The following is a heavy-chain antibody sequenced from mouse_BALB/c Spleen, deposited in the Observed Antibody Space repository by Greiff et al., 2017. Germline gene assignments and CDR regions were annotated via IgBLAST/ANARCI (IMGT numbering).Heavy chain of an antibody. CDR1: GYAFTNYL. CDR3: ARRGAYAMDY. J-gene: IGHJ4*01. CDR2: INPGSGGT. Sequence: VQLVESGAELVRPGTSVKVSCKASGYAFTNYLIEWVKQRPGQGLEWIGVINPGSGGTNYNEKFKGKATLTADKSSSTAYMQLSSLTSDDSAVYFCARRGAYAMDYWGQGTSVTVSS. V-gene: IGHV1-54*01.